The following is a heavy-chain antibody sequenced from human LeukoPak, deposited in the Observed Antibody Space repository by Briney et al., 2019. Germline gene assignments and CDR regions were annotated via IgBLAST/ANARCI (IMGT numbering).Heavy chain of an antibody. CDR3: ARAYGDSEVDY. J-gene: IGHJ4*02. V-gene: IGHV3-48*04. CDR1: GFTFSSYS. Sequence: GGSLRLSCAASGFTFSSYSMNWVRQAPGKGLEWVSYISSSSSTIYYADSVKGRFTISRDNAKNSLYLQMNSLRAEDTAVYYCARAYGDSEVDYWGQGTLVTVSS. D-gene: IGHD4-17*01. CDR2: ISSSSSTI.